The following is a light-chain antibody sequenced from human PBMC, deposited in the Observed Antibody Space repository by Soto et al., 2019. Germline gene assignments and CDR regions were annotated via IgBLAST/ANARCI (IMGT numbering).Light chain of an antibody. V-gene: IGKV1-5*03. Sequence: DIQMTQSPSTLSASVGDRVTLTCRASQSISIWLAWYQQKPGKAPNLLIYKASTLQTGVPSRFTGSGSGTDFTLTISSLQPDDFETYYCQQYNTFSTFGQGTKVEMK. CDR2: KAS. CDR1: QSISIW. J-gene: IGKJ1*01. CDR3: QQYNTFST.